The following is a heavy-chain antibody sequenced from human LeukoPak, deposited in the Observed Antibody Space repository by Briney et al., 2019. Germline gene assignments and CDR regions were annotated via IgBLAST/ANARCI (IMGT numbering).Heavy chain of an antibody. CDR2: INHSGSP. J-gene: IGHJ4*02. Sequence: PSETLSLTCAVYGGSFSGYYWSWIRQPPGKGLEWIGEINHSGSPNYNPSLKSRVTISVDTSKNQFSLKLSSVTAADTAVYYCARASLVAATPDYWGQGTLVTVSS. V-gene: IGHV4-34*01. CDR3: ARASLVAATPDY. CDR1: GGSFSGYY. D-gene: IGHD2-15*01.